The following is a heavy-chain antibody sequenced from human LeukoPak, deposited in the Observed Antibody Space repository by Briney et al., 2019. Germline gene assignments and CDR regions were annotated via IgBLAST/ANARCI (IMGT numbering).Heavy chain of an antibody. CDR1: GFTFSSYA. D-gene: IGHD6-13*01. CDR2: ISGSGGRT. V-gene: IGHV3-23*01. Sequence: PGGSLRLSCAASGFTFSSYAMSWVRQAPGKGLEWVSGISGSGGRTYYADSVKGRFTISRDNSKNTLYLQMSSLRAEDTAVYYCAKDVWVSNPPDAFDIWGQGTRVTVSS. J-gene: IGHJ3*02. CDR3: AKDVWVSNPPDAFDI.